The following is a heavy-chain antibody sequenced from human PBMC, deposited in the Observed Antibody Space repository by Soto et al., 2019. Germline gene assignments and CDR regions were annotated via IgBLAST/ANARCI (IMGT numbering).Heavy chain of an antibody. CDR2: TYYRSKWYH. CDR1: GDSVSRNRAT. Sequence: SQTLSLTCAISGDSVSRNRATWNWFRQSPSRGLEWLGRTYYRSKWYHDYADSVKGRFTISRDNAKNSLYLQMNSLRAEDTAVYYCARGYYGPDYWGQGTLVTVSS. V-gene: IGHV6-1*01. J-gene: IGHJ4*02. CDR3: ARGYYGPDY. D-gene: IGHD3-10*01.